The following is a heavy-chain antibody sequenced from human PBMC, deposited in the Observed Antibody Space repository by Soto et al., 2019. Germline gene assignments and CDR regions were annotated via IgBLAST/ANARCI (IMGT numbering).Heavy chain of an antibody. V-gene: IGHV2-5*02. Sequence: KESGPTLVTPTQTLTLTCPFSGFSLTTTGVGVGWIRQPPGKALEWLALIYWDDDTRYSPSLESRLTITKDASENQVVLTMTNMDPVDTATYYCAHRYYDILTGLTYYFHSWGQGTLVTVSS. D-gene: IGHD3-9*01. CDR2: IYWDDDT. J-gene: IGHJ4*02. CDR1: GFSLTTTGVG. CDR3: AHRYYDILTGLTYYFHS.